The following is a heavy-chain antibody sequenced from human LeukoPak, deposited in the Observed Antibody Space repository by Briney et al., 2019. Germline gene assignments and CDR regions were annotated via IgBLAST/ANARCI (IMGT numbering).Heavy chain of an antibody. Sequence: SETLSLTCLVSSGSVSSYYWTWIRQPPGKGLEWIGRIFSSGTTNYNPSLKSRVTMSIDTSKNQFSLKLTSVTAADTAVYYCARGPYCAGGCHFDFWGQGTLVTASS. J-gene: IGHJ4*02. CDR1: SGSVSSYY. CDR3: ARGPYCAGGCHFDF. V-gene: IGHV4-4*07. D-gene: IGHD2-21*02. CDR2: IFSSGTT.